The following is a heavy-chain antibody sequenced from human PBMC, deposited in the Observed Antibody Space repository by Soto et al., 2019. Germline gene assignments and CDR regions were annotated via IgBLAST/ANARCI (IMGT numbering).Heavy chain of an antibody. Sequence: ASVKVSCKASGYTFTSSGVSWVRQAPGQGLEWMGWIGAYNGNTNHAQNVQGRVTMTIDTSTSTAYMEVRSLRSDDTAVYYCARDPGYRPDAFDIWGQGTVVTVSS. V-gene: IGHV1-18*01. CDR2: IGAYNGNT. CDR3: ARDPGYRPDAFDI. D-gene: IGHD5-18*01. CDR1: GYTFTSSG. J-gene: IGHJ3*02.